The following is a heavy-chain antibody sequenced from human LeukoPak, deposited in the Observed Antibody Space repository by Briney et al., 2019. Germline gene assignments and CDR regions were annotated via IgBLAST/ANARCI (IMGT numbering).Heavy chain of an antibody. V-gene: IGHV3-7*01. Sequence: GGSLRLSCAASGFTFSSYWMSWVRQAPGKGLEWVANIKQDGSEKYYVDSVKGRFTISRDNAKNSLYLQMNSLRAEDTAVYYCARDRPQQWLVRGQRGYYYYMDVWGKGTTVTISS. CDR1: GFTFSSYW. CDR2: IKQDGSEK. D-gene: IGHD6-19*01. CDR3: ARDRPQQWLVRGQRGYYYYMDV. J-gene: IGHJ6*03.